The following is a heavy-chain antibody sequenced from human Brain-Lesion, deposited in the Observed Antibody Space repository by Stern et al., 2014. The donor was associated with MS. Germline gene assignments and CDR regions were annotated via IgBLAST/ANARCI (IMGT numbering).Heavy chain of an antibody. CDR3: ATASVAGTVIDY. Sequence: VQLVQSGPGLVKPSGTLSLTCVVSGGSISSDNCWSWVRQPPGEGLGWIGEIFQTGRNNYNQCLTGPVTISVDKPKNQFSLNLTSVTAADTAVYYCATASVAGTVIDYWGQGILVTVSS. D-gene: IGHD6-19*01. J-gene: IGHJ4*02. CDR1: GGSISSDNC. V-gene: IGHV4-4*02. CDR2: IFQTGRN.